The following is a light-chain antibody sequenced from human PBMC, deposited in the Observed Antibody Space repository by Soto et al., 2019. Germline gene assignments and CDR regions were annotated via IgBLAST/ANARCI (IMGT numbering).Light chain of an antibody. J-gene: IGKJ5*01. CDR2: EAS. Sequence: DTVLTQSPGTLSLSPGERATLSCRASQSVNSRDIAWYPGEPGHAPRLLIYEASSRATGIPDRVSGGGSGTDFTLSISKVEPEDFAVYYCQQYGRPPRATFGQGTRLEIK. CDR1: QSVNSRD. V-gene: IGKV3-20*01. CDR3: QQYGRPPRAT.